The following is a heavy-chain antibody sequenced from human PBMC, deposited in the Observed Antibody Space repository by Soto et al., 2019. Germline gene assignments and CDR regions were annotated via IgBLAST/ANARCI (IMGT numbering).Heavy chain of an antibody. CDR3: AKDREYDILTGYCPFDY. D-gene: IGHD3-9*01. CDR1: GFTFSSYA. CDR2: ISGSGGST. Sequence: PGGSLRLSCAASGFTFSSYAMSWVRQAPGKGLEWVSAISGSGGSTYYADSVKGRFTISRDNSKNTLYLQMNSLRAEDTAVYYCAKDREYDILTGYCPFDYWGQGTLVTVSS. V-gene: IGHV3-23*01. J-gene: IGHJ4*02.